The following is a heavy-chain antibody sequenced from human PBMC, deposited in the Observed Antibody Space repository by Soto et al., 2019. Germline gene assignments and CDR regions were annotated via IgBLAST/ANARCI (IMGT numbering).Heavy chain of an antibody. CDR2: ISYDGSNK. D-gene: IGHD2-15*01. V-gene: IGHV3-30-3*01. Sequence: GGSLRLSCAASGFTFSSYAMHWVRQAPGKGLEWVAVISYDGSNKYYADSVKGRFTISRDNSKNTLYLQMNRLRAEDTAVYYCARGVSIVVVVAATAPPNCWGQGTLVTVSS. J-gene: IGHJ4*02. CDR3: ARGVSIVVVVAATAPPNC. CDR1: GFTFSSYA.